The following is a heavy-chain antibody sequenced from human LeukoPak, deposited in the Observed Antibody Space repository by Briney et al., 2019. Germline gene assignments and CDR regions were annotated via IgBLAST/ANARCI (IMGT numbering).Heavy chain of an antibody. J-gene: IGHJ3*02. CDR3: ARAFGIAAAGDAFDI. V-gene: IGHV1-69*04. CDR1: GYTFISYG. D-gene: IGHD6-13*01. Sequence: SVKVSCKASGYTFISYGISWVRQAPGQGLEWMGRIIPILGIANYAQKFQGRVTITADKSTSTAYMELSSLRSEDTAVYYCARAFGIAAAGDAFDIWGQGTMVTVSS. CDR2: IIPILGIA.